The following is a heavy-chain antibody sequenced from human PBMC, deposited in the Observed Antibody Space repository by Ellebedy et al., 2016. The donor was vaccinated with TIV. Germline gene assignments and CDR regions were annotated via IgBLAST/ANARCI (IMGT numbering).Heavy chain of an antibody. V-gene: IGHV3-53*01. CDR1: GFTVSSNY. D-gene: IGHD2-15*01. CDR3: ARAIDYCSGGSCYRDY. Sequence: GESLKISXAASGFTVSSNYMSWVRQAPGKGLEWVSVIYSGGSTYYADSVKGRFTISRDNSKNTLYLQMNSLRAEDTAVYYCARAIDYCSGGSCYRDYWGQGTLVTVSS. CDR2: IYSGGST. J-gene: IGHJ4*02.